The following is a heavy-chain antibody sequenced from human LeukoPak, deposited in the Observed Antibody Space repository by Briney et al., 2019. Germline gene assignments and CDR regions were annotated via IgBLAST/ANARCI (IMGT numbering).Heavy chain of an antibody. CDR2: IDHTGSS. CDR3: ARGREMTTVTTGFDY. CDR1: AGSFTGYY. J-gene: IGHJ4*02. D-gene: IGHD4-17*01. V-gene: IGHV4-34*01. Sequence: SETLSLTCGVSAGSFTGYYWVWIRQTPGQGLEWVGEIDHTGSSNYNPSLKRRVTISVDTSKNQFSLKLSSVAAADTAVYYCARGREMTTVTTGFDYWGQGTLVTVSS.